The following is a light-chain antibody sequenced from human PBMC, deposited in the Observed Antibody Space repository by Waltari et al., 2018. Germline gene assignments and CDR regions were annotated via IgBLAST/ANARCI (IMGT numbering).Light chain of an antibody. CDR3: APWDDSLNDRV. CDR1: SSNIGSHT. CDR2: SNK. V-gene: IGLV1-44*01. Sequence: QSVLTQSPSASGTPGQRVTISCSGSSSNIGSHTVNWYLQLPGTAPKLLIYSNKQRPSGVPDRFSGAKSGTSASLAIRGLQSEDEANYYCAPWDDSLNDRVIGGGTKPTVL. J-gene: IGLJ2*01.